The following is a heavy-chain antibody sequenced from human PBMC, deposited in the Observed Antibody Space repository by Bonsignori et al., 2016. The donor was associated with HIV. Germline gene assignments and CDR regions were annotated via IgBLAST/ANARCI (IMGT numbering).Heavy chain of an antibody. CDR2: IKQDGSEK. V-gene: IGHV3-7*03. CDR3: ARDSKDDYVWGSYFAVSTYLSHFDY. D-gene: IGHD3-16*01. Sequence: VRQAPGKGLEWVANIKQDGSEKYYVDSVKGRFTISRDNAKNSLYLQMNSLRAEDTAVYYCARDSKDDYVWGSYFAVSTYLSHFDYWGQGTLVTVSS. J-gene: IGHJ4*02.